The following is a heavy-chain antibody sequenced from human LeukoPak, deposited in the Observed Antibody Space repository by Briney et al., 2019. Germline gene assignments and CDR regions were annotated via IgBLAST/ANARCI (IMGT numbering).Heavy chain of an antibody. V-gene: IGHV3-74*03. CDR1: GFTFSNYF. J-gene: IGHJ5*02. D-gene: IGHD2-15*01. CDR2: INSDGTTT. CDR3: ARRVDATRWFDP. Sequence: PGGSLRLSCAASGFTFSNYFMHWVRQAPGKGLVWVSCINSDGTTTMYADSVKGRFTISRDNAKNTLYLQMDSLRDEDTAVYYCARRVDATRWFDPWGQGTLVTVSS.